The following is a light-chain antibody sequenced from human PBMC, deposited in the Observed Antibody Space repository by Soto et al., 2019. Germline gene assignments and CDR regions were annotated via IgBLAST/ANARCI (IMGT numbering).Light chain of an antibody. CDR2: DAS. Sequence: EIVLTQSPATLSLSPGERATLSCRASQSLNSLLAWYQQKPGQAPRLLMYDASNRVTGVPARFSGSGSGTDFTLTISSLEPEDFAVYYCQQSRDWPLTFGGGTKVEIK. J-gene: IGKJ4*01. V-gene: IGKV3-11*01. CDR3: QQSRDWPLT. CDR1: QSLNSL.